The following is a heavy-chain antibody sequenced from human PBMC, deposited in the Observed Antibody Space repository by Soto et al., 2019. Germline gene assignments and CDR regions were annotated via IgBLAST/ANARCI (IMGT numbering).Heavy chain of an antibody. D-gene: IGHD6-13*01. CDR2: INHSGST. CDR1: GGSFSGYY. CDR3: ARGLGDSSPALFKFPPKRNRAFDI. V-gene: IGHV4-34*01. J-gene: IGHJ3*02. Sequence: PSETLSLTCAVYGGSFSGYYWSWIRQPPGKGLEWIGEINHSGSTNYNPSIKSRVTISVDTSKNQFSLKLSSVTAADTAVYYCARGLGDSSPALFKFPPKRNRAFDIWGQGTMVTVSS.